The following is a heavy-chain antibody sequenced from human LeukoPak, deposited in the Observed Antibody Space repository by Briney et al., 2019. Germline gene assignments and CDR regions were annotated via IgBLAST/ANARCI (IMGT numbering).Heavy chain of an antibody. CDR2: IIPIFGTA. V-gene: IGHV1-69*05. CDR1: GGTFSSYA. J-gene: IGHJ5*02. CDR3: ARAKVLGLYNWFDP. Sequence: ASVKVSCKASGGTFSSYAISWVRQAPGQGLEWMGGIIPIFGTANYAQKFQGRVTITTDESTSTAYMELSSLRSEDTAVYYCARAKVLGLYNWFDPWGQGTLVTVSS.